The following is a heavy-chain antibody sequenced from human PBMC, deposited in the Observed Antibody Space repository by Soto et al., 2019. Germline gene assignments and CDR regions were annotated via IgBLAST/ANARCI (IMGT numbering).Heavy chain of an antibody. D-gene: IGHD3-16*02. V-gene: IGHV4-39*01. J-gene: IGHJ6*03. CDR3: ARNRKYDYIWGSYRSYYYYYMDV. CDR1: GGSISSSSYY. CDR2: IYYSGST. Sequence: QLQLQESGPGLVKPSETLSLTCTVSGGSISSSSYYWGWIRQPPGKGLEWIGSIYYSGSTYYNPSLKSRVTISVDTSKNQFSLKLSSVTAADTAVYYCARNRKYDYIWGSYRSYYYYYMDVWGKGTTVTVSS.